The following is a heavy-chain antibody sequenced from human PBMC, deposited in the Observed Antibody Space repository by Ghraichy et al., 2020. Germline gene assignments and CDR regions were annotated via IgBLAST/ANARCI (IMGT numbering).Heavy chain of an antibody. CDR2: ISSSSSYM. CDR3: ARDLSSGTFDY. V-gene: IGHV3-21*01. CDR1: GLSFSSFT. Sequence: GGSLRLSCAASGLSFSSFTMSWVRQAPGKGLEWVSSISSSSSYMYYADSVKGRFTISRDNAKNSLYLQMNSLRAEDTAVYYCARDLSSGTFDYWGQGTLVTVSS. D-gene: IGHD3-22*01. J-gene: IGHJ4*02.